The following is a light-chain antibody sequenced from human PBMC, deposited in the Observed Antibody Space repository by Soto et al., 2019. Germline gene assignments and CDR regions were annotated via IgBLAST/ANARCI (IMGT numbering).Light chain of an antibody. CDR3: QQDGSSPPYT. Sequence: EVVLTQSPGTLSLSPGERATLSCRASQSVTNNYFAWYQQKPGQSPRLLIFGSSDRATGIPDRFSGSGSGTDFTLTISRLEPEDVAVYYCQQDGSSPPYTFGQGTKLEIK. V-gene: IGKV3-20*01. CDR2: GSS. CDR1: QSVTNNY. J-gene: IGKJ2*01.